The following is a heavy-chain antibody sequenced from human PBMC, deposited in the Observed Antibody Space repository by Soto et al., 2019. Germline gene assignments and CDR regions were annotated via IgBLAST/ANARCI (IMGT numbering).Heavy chain of an antibody. D-gene: IGHD2-2*01. J-gene: IGHJ4*02. CDR1: GFAFNNYG. CDR3: AREDSIIIPAVSDF. V-gene: IGHV3-21*01. CDR2: ISKSDYT. Sequence: GGSLRLSCTVSGFAFNNYGINWVRQAPGKGLEWVSSISKSDYTYYSDSVKGRFAISRDNAKSSVSLQMNTLRVEDTAVYYCAREDSIIIPAVSDFWGQGTLVTVSS.